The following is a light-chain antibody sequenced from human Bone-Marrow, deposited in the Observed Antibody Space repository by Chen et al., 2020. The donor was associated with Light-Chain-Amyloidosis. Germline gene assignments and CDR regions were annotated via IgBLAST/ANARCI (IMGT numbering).Light chain of an antibody. J-gene: IGLJ2*01. CDR2: EVS. CDR1: SSDVGSYNR. V-gene: IGLV2-18*02. CDR3: SSYSSGSTFVI. Sequence: QSALTQPPSVPGSPGQSVTISCTGASSDVGSYNRVSWYQQPPGTVPKLLIYEVSNRPSGVPDRFSASKSGNTASLTISGLQAEDEADYYCSSYSSGSTFVIFGGGTKLTVL.